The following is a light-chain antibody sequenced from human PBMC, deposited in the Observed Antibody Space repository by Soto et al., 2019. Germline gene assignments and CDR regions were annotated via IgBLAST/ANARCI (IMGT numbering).Light chain of an antibody. V-gene: IGKV1-5*01. CDR3: QLYDKYST. J-gene: IGKJ1*01. Sequence: IQMTQSPSTLSASVGDTVTITCRASQTISVSLAWYRQKPGKAPNLLIYDASTLQEGVPSRFSGSGSGTEFTLTVTRLQPDDFATYFCQLYDKYSTFGHGTKVDVK. CDR1: QTISVS. CDR2: DAS.